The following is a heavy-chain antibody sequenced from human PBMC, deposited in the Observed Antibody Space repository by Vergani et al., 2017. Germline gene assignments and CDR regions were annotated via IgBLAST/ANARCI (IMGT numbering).Heavy chain of an antibody. D-gene: IGHD3-22*01. CDR3: TKAGQYDSDNFHDS. V-gene: IGHV3-30*02. J-gene: IGHJ1*01. CDR1: GFTLSSHA. CDR2: IWYDGSKE. Sequence: VQLVESGGGLVQPGRSLRLSCAGSGFTLSSHAMHWVRQAPGKGLEWVAFIWYDGSKEYYADSVKGRFTISRDNSQTTVFLQMNSLRADDSAVYYCTKAGQYDSDNFHDSWGQGALVTVAS.